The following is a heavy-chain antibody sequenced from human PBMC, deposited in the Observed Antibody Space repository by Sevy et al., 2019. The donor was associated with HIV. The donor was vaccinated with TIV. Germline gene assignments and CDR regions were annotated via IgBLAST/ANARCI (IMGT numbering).Heavy chain of an antibody. CDR3: ATTKDYYESSGCPFDY. J-gene: IGHJ4*02. Sequence: ASVKVSCKVSGYTLSQLSMHWVRQAPGKGHEWMGSFDPEDGETLYSQKLQGRVTMTEDTSIDTAYMELNSLRSEDTAVYYCATTKDYYESSGCPFDYWGQGTLVTVSS. CDR1: GYTLSQLS. D-gene: IGHD3-22*01. V-gene: IGHV1-24*01. CDR2: FDPEDGET.